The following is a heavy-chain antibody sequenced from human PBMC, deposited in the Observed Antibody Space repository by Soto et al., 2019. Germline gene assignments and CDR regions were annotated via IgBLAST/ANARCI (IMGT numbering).Heavy chain of an antibody. CDR1: GFAFSRYG. CDR3: SKFGPGADC. D-gene: IGHD3-3*01. V-gene: IGHV3-23*01. Sequence: EVQLLESGGASVQPGGSVRLSCVVSGFAFSRYGMSWVRQAPGKGLEWVAHISGSGYSINYAESVKGRFTISRDNSKGTLYLQMNSLTVEDTALYYCSKFGPGADCWGQGTLVTVSS. J-gene: IGHJ4*02. CDR2: ISGSGYSI.